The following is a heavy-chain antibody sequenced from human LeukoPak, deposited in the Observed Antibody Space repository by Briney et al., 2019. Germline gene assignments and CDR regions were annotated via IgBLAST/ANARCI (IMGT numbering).Heavy chain of an antibody. CDR1: GYTFTSYA. Sequence: GASVKVSCKASGYTFTSYAMNWVRQAPGQGLEWMGWINTNTGNPTYAQGFTGRFVFSLDTSVSTAYLQISSLKAEDTAVYYYARDPSPRPYCSSTSCFFDYWGQGTLVTVSS. J-gene: IGHJ4*02. CDR3: ARDPSPRPYCSSTSCFFDY. D-gene: IGHD2-2*01. V-gene: IGHV7-4-1*02. CDR2: INTNTGNP.